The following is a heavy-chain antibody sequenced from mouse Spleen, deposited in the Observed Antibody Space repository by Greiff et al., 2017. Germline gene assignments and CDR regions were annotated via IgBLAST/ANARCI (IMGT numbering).Heavy chain of an antibody. CDR2: ISSGGSYT. CDR3: ARHSYYGNYFDY. D-gene: IGHD2-1*01. Sequence: EVQLVESGGGLVKPGGSLKLSCAASGFTFSSYAMSWVRQTPEKRLEWVATISSGGSYTYYPDSVKGRFTISRDNAKNTLYLQMSSLRSEDTAMYYCARHSYYGNYFDYWGQGTTLTVSS. J-gene: IGHJ2*01. CDR1: GFTFSSYA. V-gene: IGHV5-9-3*01.